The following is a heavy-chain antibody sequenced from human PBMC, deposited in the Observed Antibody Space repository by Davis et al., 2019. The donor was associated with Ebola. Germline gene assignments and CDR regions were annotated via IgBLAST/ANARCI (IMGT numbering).Heavy chain of an antibody. CDR2: INPNSGGT. CDR1: GYTFTGYY. CDR3: ARAPYYYDSSGYYPGHYGMDV. D-gene: IGHD3-22*01. V-gene: IGHV1-2*04. Sequence: ASVKVSCKASGYTFTGYYMHWVRQAPGQGLEWMGWINPNSGGTNYAQKFQGWVTMTRDTSISTAYMELSRLRSDDTAVYYCARAPYYYDSSGYYPGHYGMDVWGQGTTVTVSS. J-gene: IGHJ6*02.